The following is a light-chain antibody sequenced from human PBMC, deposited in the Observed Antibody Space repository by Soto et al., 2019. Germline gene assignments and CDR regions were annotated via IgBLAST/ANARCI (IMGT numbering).Light chain of an antibody. Sequence: EIVLTQSPATLSLSPGERATLSCRASQSVSSYLAWYQQKPGQAPRLLINDASNRATGIPARFSGSGSGTDFTLTISSLEPEDFAVYYCQQRSNWPTTFGQGTKVDI. CDR1: QSVSSY. CDR3: QQRSNWPTT. V-gene: IGKV3-11*01. J-gene: IGKJ1*01. CDR2: DAS.